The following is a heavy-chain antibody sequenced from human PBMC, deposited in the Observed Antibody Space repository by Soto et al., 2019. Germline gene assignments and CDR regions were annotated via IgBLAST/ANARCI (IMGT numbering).Heavy chain of an antibody. D-gene: IGHD6-13*01. Sequence: SETLSLTCIVSGASISPGGYSWTWIRQPPGKGLEWIGYIHYSGTTSFFPSYNPSLRSRVTISEDTSKNQFSLKLLSVTTADTAVYFCAAGEASSRNLAPYYLDFWGQGTLVTVSS. J-gene: IGHJ4*02. V-gene: IGHV4-61*08. CDR1: GASISPGGYS. CDR3: AAGEASSRNLAPYYLDF. CDR2: IHYSGTT.